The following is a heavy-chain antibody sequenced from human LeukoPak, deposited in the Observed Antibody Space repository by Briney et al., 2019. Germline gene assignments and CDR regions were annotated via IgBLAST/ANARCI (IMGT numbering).Heavy chain of an antibody. CDR3: ARTTEGYAGGPGYSYYYYMDV. Sequence: SETLSLTCTVSGGSISSYYWSWIRQPPGKGLEWIGYMYYSGSTNYNPSLKSRVTISVDTSKNQVSLKLRSVTAADTAVYYCARTTEGYAGGPGYSYYYYMDVWGKGTTVTISS. V-gene: IGHV4-59*01. D-gene: IGHD5-12*01. J-gene: IGHJ6*03. CDR1: GGSISSYY. CDR2: MYYSGST.